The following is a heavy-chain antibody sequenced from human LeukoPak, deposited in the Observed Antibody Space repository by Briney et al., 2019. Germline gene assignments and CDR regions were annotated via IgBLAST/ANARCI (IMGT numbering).Heavy chain of an antibody. D-gene: IGHD6-13*01. J-gene: IGHJ4*02. Sequence: PGGSLRLSCAASGFTFSSYEMNWVRQAPGKGLEWVSYISSSGSTIYYADSVKGRFTISRDNAKNSLYLQMNSLRAEDTAVYYCAREAGIAAAAPLFDYWGQGTLVTVSS. V-gene: IGHV3-48*03. CDR2: ISSSGSTI. CDR1: GFTFSSYE. CDR3: AREAGIAAAAPLFDY.